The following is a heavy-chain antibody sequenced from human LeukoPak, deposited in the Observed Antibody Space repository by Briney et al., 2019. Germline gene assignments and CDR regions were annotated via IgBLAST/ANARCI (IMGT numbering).Heavy chain of an antibody. J-gene: IGHJ4*02. V-gene: IGHV3-64*02. CDR1: GFTLRIFS. D-gene: IGHD1-14*01. CDR3: ARVGPETGFDY. Sequence: GGSLRLSSAPSGFTLRIFSMHWVRQSPARGLEYVSAIYLKVDATYSADSLKGRFTISREHSKNTLSLQMASLRGEDMAVYYCARVGPETGFDYWGQGTLVTVSS. CDR2: IYLKVDAT.